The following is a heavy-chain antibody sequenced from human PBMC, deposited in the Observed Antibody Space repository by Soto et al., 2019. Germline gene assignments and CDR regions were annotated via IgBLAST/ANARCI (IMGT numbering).Heavy chain of an antibody. CDR1: GGTFSSYA. V-gene: IGHV1-69*01. CDR2: IIPISGTA. CDR3: ARSQGSSTSLEIYYYYYYGRDV. Sequence: QVQLVQSGAEVKKPGSSVKVSCKASGGTFSSYAISWVRQAPGQGLEWMGGIIPISGTANYAQKFQGRVTITADESTSTAYMVLSSLRSEDTAVYYCARSQGSSTSLEIYYYYYYGRDVWGQGTTVTVSS. J-gene: IGHJ6*02. D-gene: IGHD2-2*01.